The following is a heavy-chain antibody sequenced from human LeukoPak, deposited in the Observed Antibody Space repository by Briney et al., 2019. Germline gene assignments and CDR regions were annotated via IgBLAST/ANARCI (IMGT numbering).Heavy chain of an antibody. CDR2: ISSSSSYI. CDR1: GFTFSSYS. V-gene: IGHV3-21*01. J-gene: IGHJ3*02. CDR3: ARAGAFDI. D-gene: IGHD3-10*01. Sequence: PGGSLRLSCAASGFTFSSYSMNWVRQAPGKGLEWVSSISSSSSYIYYADSVKGRFTIPRDNSKNTLYLQMNSLRAEDTAVYYCARAGAFDIWGQGTMVTVSS.